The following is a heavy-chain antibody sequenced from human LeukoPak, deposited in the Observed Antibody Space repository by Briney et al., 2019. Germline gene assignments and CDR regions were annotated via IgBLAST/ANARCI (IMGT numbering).Heavy chain of an antibody. CDR2: INPNSGGT. Sequence: ASVKVSCKASGYTFTSYGISWARQAPGQGLEWMGWINPNSGGTNYAQKFQGRVTMTRDTSISTAYMELSRLRSDDTAVYYCARGYYYDSSGPDAFDIWGQGTMVTVSS. D-gene: IGHD3-22*01. V-gene: IGHV1-2*02. J-gene: IGHJ3*02. CDR3: ARGYYYDSSGPDAFDI. CDR1: GYTFTSYG.